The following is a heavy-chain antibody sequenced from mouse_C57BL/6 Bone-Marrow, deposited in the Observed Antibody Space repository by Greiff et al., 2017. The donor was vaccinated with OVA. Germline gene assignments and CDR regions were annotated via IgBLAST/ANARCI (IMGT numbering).Heavy chain of an antibody. CDR3: VRADYYGSSYWFAY. CDR1: GFTFNTYA. CDR2: IRSKSSNYAT. D-gene: IGHD1-1*01. J-gene: IGHJ3*01. Sequence: DVKLVESGGGLVQPKGSLKLSCAASGFTFNTYAMHWVRQAPGKGLEWVARIRSKSSNYATYYADSVKDRFTISRDDSQSMLYLQMNNLKTEDTAMYYCVRADYYGSSYWFAYWGQGTLVTVSA. V-gene: IGHV10-3*01.